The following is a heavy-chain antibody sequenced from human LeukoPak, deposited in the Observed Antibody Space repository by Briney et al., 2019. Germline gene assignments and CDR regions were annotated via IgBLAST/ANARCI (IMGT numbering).Heavy chain of an antibody. V-gene: IGHV1-2*02. J-gene: IGHJ1*01. CDR1: GYTFTGYY. CDR3: ARGSYDSSDFEYFHH. Sequence: ASVKVSCKAAGYTFTGYYMHWVRQAPGQGLEWMGWINPNSGGTNYAQKFQGRVTMTRDTSIGTAYMELNRLRSDDTAVYYCARGSYDSSDFEYFHHWGQGTLVTVSS. CDR2: INPNSGGT. D-gene: IGHD3-22*01.